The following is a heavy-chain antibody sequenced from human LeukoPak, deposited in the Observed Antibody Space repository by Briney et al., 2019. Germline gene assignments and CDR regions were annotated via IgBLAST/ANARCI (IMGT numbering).Heavy chain of an antibody. J-gene: IGHJ5*02. D-gene: IGHD3-3*01. CDR1: GGSFSGYY. CDR2: INHSGST. Sequence: KPSETLSLTCAVYGGSFSGYYWSWIRQPPGKGLEWIGEINHSGSTNYNPSLKSRVTISVDTSKNQFSLKLSSVTAADTAVYYCARGLTIFGVVGPFDPWGQGTLVTVSS. V-gene: IGHV4-34*01. CDR3: ARGLTIFGVVGPFDP.